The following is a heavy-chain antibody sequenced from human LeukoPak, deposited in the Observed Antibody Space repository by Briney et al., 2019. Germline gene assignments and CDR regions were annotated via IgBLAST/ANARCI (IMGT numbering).Heavy chain of an antibody. CDR3: ARDRGTWNDDGFDY. Sequence: PSETLSLTCTVSGGSISSYYWSWIRQPAGRGLEWIGRIYISGSTNYNPSLKSRVTMSVDTSKNQFSLKLSSVTAADTAVYYCARDRGTWNDDGFDYWGQGTLVTVSS. CDR1: GGSISSYY. J-gene: IGHJ4*02. V-gene: IGHV4-4*07. CDR2: IYISGST. D-gene: IGHD1-1*01.